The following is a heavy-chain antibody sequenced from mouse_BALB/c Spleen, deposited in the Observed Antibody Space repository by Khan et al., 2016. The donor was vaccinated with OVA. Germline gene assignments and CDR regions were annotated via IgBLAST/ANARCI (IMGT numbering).Heavy chain of an antibody. V-gene: IGHV3-2*02. CDR1: GYSITSDYA. CDR3: ARRGDGYYGAMDY. D-gene: IGHD2-3*01. J-gene: IGHJ4*01. CDR2: ISYSGST. Sequence: EVQLQESGPGLVKPSQSLSLTCTVTGYSITSDYAWNWIRQFPGNKLEWMGYISYSGSTSYNPSPKSRISIIRNTSKNQFFLQLNSVTTEDTATYYCARRGDGYYGAMDYWGQGTSVTVSS.